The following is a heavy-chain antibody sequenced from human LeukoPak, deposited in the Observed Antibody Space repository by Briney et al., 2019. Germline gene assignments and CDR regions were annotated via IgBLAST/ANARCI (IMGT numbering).Heavy chain of an antibody. J-gene: IGHJ6*03. D-gene: IGHD2-2*02. CDR3: AKREYQLLYPERNYYYYYMDV. Sequence: GGSLRLSCAASGFSFSSYAMSWVRQAPGKGLEWVSAISGSGGSTYYADSVKGRFTISRDNSKNTLYLQMNSLRAEDTAVYYCAKREYQLLYPERNYYYYYMDVWGKGTTVTVSS. CDR2: ISGSGGST. CDR1: GFSFSSYA. V-gene: IGHV3-23*01.